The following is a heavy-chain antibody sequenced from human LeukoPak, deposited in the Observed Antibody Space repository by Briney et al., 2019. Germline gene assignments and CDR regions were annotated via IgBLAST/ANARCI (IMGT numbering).Heavy chain of an antibody. Sequence: GXXLRLSCAASGFTFSNAWMSWVRQAPGKGGEWGGPIQIKPDVRTPHYAPPVNGRFTISTDYSKNTLYLQMNSLKTEDTAVYYCTTDESSGSYDYWGQGTLVTVSS. CDR1: GFTFSNAW. V-gene: IGHV3-15*01. J-gene: IGHJ4*02. CDR3: TTDESSGSYDY. D-gene: IGHD3-10*01. CDR2: IQIKPDVRTP.